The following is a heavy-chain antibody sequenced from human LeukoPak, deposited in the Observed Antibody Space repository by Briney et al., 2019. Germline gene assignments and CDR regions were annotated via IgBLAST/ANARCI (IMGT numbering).Heavy chain of an antibody. J-gene: IGHJ3*02. V-gene: IGHV4-59*08. D-gene: IGHD3-22*01. CDR2: VHYSGST. Sequence: PSETLSLTCTVSRCSIRADYWSWIRQPPGKGLEWIGYVHYSGSTNYNPSLRSRVTISIDTSKNKFALKLSSVTVADTAVYYCASPRRPDRVEAFDIWGQGTLVTVSS. CDR1: RCSIRADY. CDR3: ASPRRPDRVEAFDI.